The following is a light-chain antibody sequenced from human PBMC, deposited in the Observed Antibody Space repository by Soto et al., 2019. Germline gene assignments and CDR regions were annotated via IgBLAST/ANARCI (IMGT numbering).Light chain of an antibody. Sequence: DIQMTQSPSSLSASVQDRVTITCRASQSIGTSLNWYQQKPGKSPKLLIYATSNFYSGVPSRFSGSGSRTDFTLTISSLQPEDFATYYCQQTYSTPQPSFGGGTKVEIK. CDR2: ATS. V-gene: IGKV1-39*01. CDR3: QQTYSTPQPS. J-gene: IGKJ4*01. CDR1: QSIGTS.